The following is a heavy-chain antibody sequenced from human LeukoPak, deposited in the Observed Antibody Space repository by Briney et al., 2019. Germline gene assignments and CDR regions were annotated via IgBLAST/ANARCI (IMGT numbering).Heavy chain of an antibody. V-gene: IGHV3-23*01. CDR2: ISGGGDST. CDR1: GFSFSNYA. D-gene: IGHD3-22*01. Sequence: GGSLRLSCTASGFSFSNYAMIWVRQAPGKGLEWVSAISGGGDSTDYADSVKGRFTISRDNSKNTLYLQVDGLRAEDTAVYFCAKAHGGYYYDSSGDYWGQGAVVTVSS. CDR3: AKAHGGYYYDSSGDY. J-gene: IGHJ4*02.